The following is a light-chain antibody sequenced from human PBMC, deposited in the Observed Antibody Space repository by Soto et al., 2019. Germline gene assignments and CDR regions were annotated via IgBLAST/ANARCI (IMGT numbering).Light chain of an antibody. CDR3: PEDKSWLPTT. J-gene: IGKJ5*01. CDR2: DAS. Sequence: EVVMTQSPATLSVSPEERATPSCRASQTITTELSWYQQKPGQPPRLLIYDASNRATGIPARFSGSGSGTDFTLTISSLEPDDFGVYYWPEDKSWLPTTFGQGTRLAIK. V-gene: IGKV3-11*01. CDR1: QTITTE.